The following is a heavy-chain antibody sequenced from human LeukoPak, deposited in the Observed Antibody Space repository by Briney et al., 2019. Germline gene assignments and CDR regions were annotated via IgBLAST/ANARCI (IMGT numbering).Heavy chain of an antibody. Sequence: PSETLSLTCAVYGGSFSGYYWSWIRQPPGKGLEWIGEINHSGSTNYNPSLKSRVTISVDTSKNQFSLKLSSVTAADTAVYYCARGPSDYWGQGTLATVSS. CDR3: ARGPSDY. CDR1: GGSFSGYY. V-gene: IGHV4-34*01. J-gene: IGHJ4*02. CDR2: INHSGST.